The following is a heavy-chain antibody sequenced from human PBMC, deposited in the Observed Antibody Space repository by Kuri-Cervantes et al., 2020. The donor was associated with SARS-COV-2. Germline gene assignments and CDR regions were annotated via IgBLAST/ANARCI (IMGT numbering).Heavy chain of an antibody. D-gene: IGHD2-2*01. CDR2: IGTNNGNK. J-gene: IGHJ6*02. V-gene: IGHV1-18*01. CDR3: ARKGVVVPTPVDYYYAMDV. Sequence: ASVKVSCKASGYSLTNYDLIWVRQAPGQGLGWMGWIGTNNGNKVYAQKFQGRVTMTTDTSTNTASMELTSLRSDDTAVYYCARKGVVVPTPVDYYYAMDVWGQGTTVTVSS. CDR1: GYSLTNYD.